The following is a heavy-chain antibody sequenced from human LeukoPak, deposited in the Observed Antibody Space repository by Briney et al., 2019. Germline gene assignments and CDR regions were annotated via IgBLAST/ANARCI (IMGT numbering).Heavy chain of an antibody. CDR3: VRADIVGATMTFDY. J-gene: IGHJ4*02. CDR1: AGSSSSNY. CDR2: IYYSGST. D-gene: IGHD1-26*01. V-gene: IGHV4-59*01. Sequence: PSETLSLTCTVSAGSSSSNYWSWIRQRPGKGLEWIGYIYYSGSTNYNPSLKSRVTISVDASKNQYSLKLSSVTGTDTAVYYYVRADIVGATMTFDYWGQGTLVTVSS.